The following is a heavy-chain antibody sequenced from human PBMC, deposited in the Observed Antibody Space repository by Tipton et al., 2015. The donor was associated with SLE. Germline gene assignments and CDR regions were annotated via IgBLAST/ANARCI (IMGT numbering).Heavy chain of an antibody. CDR3: ARAHPPSSAWYVD. D-gene: IGHD6-19*01. CDR1: GGSISSSSYY. CDR2: IYYSGST. Sequence: TLSLTCTVSGGSISSSSYYWGWIRQPPGKGLEWIGSIYYSGSTYYNPSLKSRVTISVDTSKNQFSLKLTSVTAADTAVYYCARAHPPSSAWYVDWGQGTLVTVSS. J-gene: IGHJ4*02. V-gene: IGHV4-39*07.